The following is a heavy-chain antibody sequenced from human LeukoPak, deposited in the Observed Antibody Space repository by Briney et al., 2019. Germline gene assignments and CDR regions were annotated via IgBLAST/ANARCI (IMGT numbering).Heavy chain of an antibody. D-gene: IGHD3-10*01. J-gene: IGHJ5*02. V-gene: IGHV4-4*02. CDR3: ARITMVRGVITNWFDP. CDR1: GGSISSSNW. Sequence: SGTLSLTCAVSGGSISSSNWWSWVRQPPGKGLEWIGEIYHSGSTNYNPSLKSRVTISVDKSKNQFYLKLSSVTAADTAVYYCARITMVRGVITNWFDPWGQGTLVTVPS. CDR2: IYHSGST.